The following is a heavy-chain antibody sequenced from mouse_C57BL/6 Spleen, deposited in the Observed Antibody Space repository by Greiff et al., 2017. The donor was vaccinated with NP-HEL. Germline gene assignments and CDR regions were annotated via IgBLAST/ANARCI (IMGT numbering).Heavy chain of an antibody. J-gene: IGHJ2*01. CDR2: IYPGSGST. CDR1: GYTFTSYW. CDR3: ARPLTESYYFDY. Sequence: QVQLQQPGAELVKPGASVKMSCKASGYTFTSYWITWVKQRPGQGLEWIGDIYPGSGSTNYNEKFKSKATLTVDTSSSTAYMQLSSLTSEDSAVYYCARPLTESYYFDYWGKGTTLTVSS. V-gene: IGHV1-55*01.